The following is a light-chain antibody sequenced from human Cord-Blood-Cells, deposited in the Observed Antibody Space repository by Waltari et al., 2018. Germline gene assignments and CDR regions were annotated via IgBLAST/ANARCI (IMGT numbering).Light chain of an antibody. CDR2: DVS. V-gene: IGLV2-11*02. Sequence: QSALTQPRSVSVSPGQSVTISCTGTSIYVGGYNYVSWYQQHPGKAPKLMIYDVSTRPAAVPDRYSASKPDNTASLTITGLQAEDESDYYGCSYEGSDTYVFGTGTKVTVL. CDR3: CSYEGSDTYV. CDR1: SIYVGGYNY. J-gene: IGLJ1*01.